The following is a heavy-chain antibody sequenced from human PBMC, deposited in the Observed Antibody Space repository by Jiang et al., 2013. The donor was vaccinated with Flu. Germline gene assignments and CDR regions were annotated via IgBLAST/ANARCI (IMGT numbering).Heavy chain of an antibody. J-gene: IGHJ4*02. CDR3: ARRGWELLGKGLYFDF. V-gene: IGHV5-51*03. Sequence: GAEVKKPGESLTISCEGSGYSFRNYWVAWVRQRPGKGLEWMGIIYPGDSDITYSPSFEGQVNISVDKSISTAFLHWSSVKASDTATYYCARRGWELLGKGLYFDFWGPGTVVTVSS. CDR1: GYSFRNYW. CDR2: IYPGDSDI. D-gene: IGHD1-26*01.